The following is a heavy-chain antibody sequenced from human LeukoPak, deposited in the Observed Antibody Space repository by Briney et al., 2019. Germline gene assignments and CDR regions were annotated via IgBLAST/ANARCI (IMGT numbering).Heavy chain of an antibody. J-gene: IGHJ4*02. CDR3: SKKGSGRPYCDFWSGYGSGGY. D-gene: IGHD3-3*01. Sequence: GGSLRLSCAASGFTFSSYGMHWVRQAPGKGLEWVAVISYDGSNKYYADSVKGRFTISRDNSKNTLYLQMNSLRAEDTAVYYCSKKGSGRPYCDFWSGYGSGGYWGQGTLVTVSS. V-gene: IGHV3-30*18. CDR1: GFTFSSYG. CDR2: ISYDGSNK.